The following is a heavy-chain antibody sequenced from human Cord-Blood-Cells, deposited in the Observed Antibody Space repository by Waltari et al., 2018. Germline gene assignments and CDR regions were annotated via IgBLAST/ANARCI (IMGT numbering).Heavy chain of an antibody. CDR3: ARQGRFLEWVSAAFDI. Sequence: EVELVESGGGLVQPGGSLRPSCAASGFTVSSNYMSWVRQAPGKGLGWVSVIYSGVSTYYADSVKGRFTISRHNSKNTLYLQMNSLRAEDTAVYYCARQGRFLEWVSAAFDIWGQGTMVTVSS. CDR1: GFTVSSNY. CDR2: IYSGVST. D-gene: IGHD3-3*01. V-gene: IGHV3-53*04. J-gene: IGHJ3*02.